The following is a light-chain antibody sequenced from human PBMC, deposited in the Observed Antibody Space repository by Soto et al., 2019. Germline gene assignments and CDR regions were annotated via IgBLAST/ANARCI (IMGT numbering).Light chain of an antibody. CDR2: KVS. CDR3: MQGTHWPPWT. V-gene: IGKV2-30*02. CDR1: HSLLHSDGNTY. J-gene: IGKJ1*01. Sequence: DVVLTQSPLSLPVQVGQTASISCRSSHSLLHSDGNTYLAWFHQRPGQSPRRLLYKVSRRDSGVPDRMSGSGSGTDFTLEISSLEAEDVGIYYCMQGTHWPPWTFGQGTKVDIK.